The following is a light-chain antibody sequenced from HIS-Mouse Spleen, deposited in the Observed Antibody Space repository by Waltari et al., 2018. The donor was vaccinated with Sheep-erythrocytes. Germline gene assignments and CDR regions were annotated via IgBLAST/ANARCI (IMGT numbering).Light chain of an antibody. J-gene: IGLJ3*02. CDR3: CSYAGSYTFWV. CDR2: DVS. Sequence: QSALTQPRSVSGSPGPSVTISCPGTSRDVGGYNYVSWYQQHPGKAPKLMIYDVSKRPSGVPDRFSGSKSGNTASLTISGLQAEDEADYYCCSYAGSYTFWVFGGGTKLTVL. CDR1: SRDVGGYNY. V-gene: IGLV2-11*01.